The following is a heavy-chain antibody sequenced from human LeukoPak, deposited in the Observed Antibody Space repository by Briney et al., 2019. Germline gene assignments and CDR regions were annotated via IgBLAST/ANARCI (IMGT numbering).Heavy chain of an antibody. CDR1: GFTSSSYA. J-gene: IGHJ3*02. Sequence: PGGSLRLSCAASGFTSSSYAMSWVRQAPGKGLEWVSAISGSGGSTYYADSVKGRFTISRDNSKNTLYLQMNSLRAEDTAVYYCAKEWTRVYYYDSSGSHDAFDIWGQGTMVTVSS. CDR3: AKEWTRVYYYDSSGSHDAFDI. D-gene: IGHD3-22*01. CDR2: ISGSGGST. V-gene: IGHV3-23*01.